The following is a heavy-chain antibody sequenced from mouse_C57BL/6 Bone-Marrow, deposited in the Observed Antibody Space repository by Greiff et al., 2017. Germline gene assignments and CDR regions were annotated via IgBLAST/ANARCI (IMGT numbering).Heavy chain of an antibody. J-gene: IGHJ4*01. Sequence: VQLQQSGAELVKPGASVTLSCKASGYPFTSYWMQWVKQRPGQGLEWIGEIDPSASYTNYNKKFKGKATLTVDTSSSTASMQLSSLTSEDSAVYYCAREAGLLPYAMDYWGQGTSVTGSS. V-gene: IGHV1-50*01. CDR1: GYPFTSYW. CDR3: AREAGLLPYAMDY. CDR2: IDPSASYT. D-gene: IGHD2-3*01.